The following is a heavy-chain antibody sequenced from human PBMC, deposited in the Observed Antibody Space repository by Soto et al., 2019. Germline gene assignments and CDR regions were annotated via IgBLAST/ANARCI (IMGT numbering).Heavy chain of an antibody. J-gene: IGHJ5*02. CDR2: IWYDGSNK. CDR1: GFTFSSYG. CDR3: AKDESYYVFAENWFDP. D-gene: IGHD3-10*01. V-gene: IGHV3-33*06. Sequence: GGSLILSCAASGFTFSSYGMHWVRQAPGKGLEWVAVIWYDGSNKYYADSVKGRFTISRDNSKNTLYLQMNSLRAEDTAVYYCAKDESYYVFAENWFDPWGQGTLVTVSS.